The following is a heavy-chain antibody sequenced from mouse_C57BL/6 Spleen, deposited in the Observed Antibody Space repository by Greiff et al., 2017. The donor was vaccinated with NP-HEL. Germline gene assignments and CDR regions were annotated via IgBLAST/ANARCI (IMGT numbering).Heavy chain of an antibody. CDR2: ISDGGSYT. Sequence: DVHLVESGGGLVKPGGSLKLSCAASGFTFSSYAMSWVRQTPEKRLEWVATISDGGSYTYYPDNVKGRFTISRDNAKNNLYLQMSHLKSEDTAMYYCARESNYFYAMDYWGQGTSVTVSS. D-gene: IGHD2-5*01. J-gene: IGHJ4*01. CDR1: GFTFSSYA. V-gene: IGHV5-4*01. CDR3: ARESNYFYAMDY.